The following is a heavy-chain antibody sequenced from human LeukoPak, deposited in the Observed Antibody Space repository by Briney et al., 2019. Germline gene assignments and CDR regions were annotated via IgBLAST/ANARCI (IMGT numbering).Heavy chain of an antibody. V-gene: IGHV3-23*01. CDR2: VHGGGGAA. CDR3: AKDGSGWYRYYYYGMDV. CDR1: GFNFKAFA. Sequence: PGGSLRLSCAASGFNFKAFAMTWVRQRPGRGLEWVAVVHGGGGAAQYADSVKGRFTISRDNSKNTLYLQMNSLRAEDTAVYYCAKDGSGWYRYYYYGMDVWGQGTTVTVSS. D-gene: IGHD6-19*01. J-gene: IGHJ6*02.